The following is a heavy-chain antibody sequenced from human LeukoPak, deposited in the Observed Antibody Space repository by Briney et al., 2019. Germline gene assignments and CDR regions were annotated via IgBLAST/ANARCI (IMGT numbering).Heavy chain of an antibody. V-gene: IGHV4-59*12. J-gene: IGHJ4*02. CDR3: ARGQYYYDSSGSDYFDY. Sequence: PSETLSLTCTVSGGSISSYYWSWIRQPPGKGLEWIGYIYYSGSTNYNPSLKSRVTISVDTSKNQFSLKLSSVTAADTAVYYCARGQYYYDSSGSDYFDYWGQGTLVTVSS. CDR1: GGSISSYY. CDR2: IYYSGST. D-gene: IGHD3-22*01.